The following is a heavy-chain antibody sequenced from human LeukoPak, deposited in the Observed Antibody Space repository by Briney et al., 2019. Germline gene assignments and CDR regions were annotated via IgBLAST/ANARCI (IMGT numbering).Heavy chain of an antibody. Sequence: SETLSLTCTVSGGSVSSGSYYWSWTRQPPGKGLEWIGYVFYSGTTNNNPSLKSRVTISVDTSKNQFSLKLSSVTAADTAVYYCARSGSYAGFFDYWGQGTLVTVSS. CDR1: GGSVSSGSYY. CDR2: VFYSGTT. J-gene: IGHJ4*02. V-gene: IGHV4-61*01. CDR3: ARSGSYAGFFDY. D-gene: IGHD1-26*01.